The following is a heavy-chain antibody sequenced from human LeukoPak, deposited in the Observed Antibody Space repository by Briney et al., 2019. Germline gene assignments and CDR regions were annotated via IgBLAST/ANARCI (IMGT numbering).Heavy chain of an antibody. CDR1: AFTFTIYD. J-gene: IGHJ4*02. V-gene: IGHV3-30*02. CDR2: IRHDGMDK. CDR3: AKGEY. Sequence: GGSLIHSCAASAFTFTIYDFHWARQAPGKGLEWVAFIRHDGMDKCYADSVKGRFTISRDNSKNTLYLQMNSLRAEDTAVYYWAKGEYWGEGTLVTVSS.